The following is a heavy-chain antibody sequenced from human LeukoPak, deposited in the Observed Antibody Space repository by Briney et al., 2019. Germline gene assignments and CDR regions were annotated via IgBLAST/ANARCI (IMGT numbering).Heavy chain of an antibody. V-gene: IGHV3-23*01. J-gene: IGHJ4*02. CDR1: GFTFSSYG. CDR3: AKSYGDYIPLWVDY. CDR2: ISGRGVST. Sequence: GGTLRLSCAASGFTFSSYGMSWVRQAPGKGLEWVSAISGRGVSTYYADTVKGRFTISRDNSKNTLYLQMNSLRAEDTAVYYCAKSYGDYIPLWVDYWGQGTLVTVSS. D-gene: IGHD4-17*01.